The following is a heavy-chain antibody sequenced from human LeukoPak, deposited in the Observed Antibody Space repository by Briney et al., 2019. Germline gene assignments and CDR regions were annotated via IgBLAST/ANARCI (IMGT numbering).Heavy chain of an antibody. CDR3: ARTIVGATSGFDY. D-gene: IGHD1-26*01. J-gene: IGHJ4*02. Sequence: SETLSLTCAVYGGSFSGYYWSWIRQPPGKGLEWIGSIYYSGSTYYNPSLKSRVTISVDTSKNQFSLKLSSVTAADTAVYYCARTIVGATSGFDYWGQGTLVTVSS. CDR1: GGSFSGYY. CDR2: IYYSGST. V-gene: IGHV4-34*01.